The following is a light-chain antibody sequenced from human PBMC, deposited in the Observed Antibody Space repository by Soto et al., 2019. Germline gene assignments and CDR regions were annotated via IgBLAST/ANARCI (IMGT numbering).Light chain of an antibody. CDR2: DAS. V-gene: IGKV3-11*01. Sequence: EIVLTQSPATLSLSPGERATLSCRASQSVSSYLAWYQQKPGQAPRLLIYDASNRATGIPARFSGSGPGTDFTLTISSLEPEDFAVYYCQLYGISPHFGQGTRLEI. CDR3: QLYGISPH. J-gene: IGKJ5*01. CDR1: QSVSSY.